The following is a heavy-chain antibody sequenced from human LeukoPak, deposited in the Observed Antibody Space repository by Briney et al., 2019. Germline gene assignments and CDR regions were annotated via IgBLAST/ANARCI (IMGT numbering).Heavy chain of an antibody. CDR1: GGSFSGYY. V-gene: IGHV4-34*01. D-gene: IGHD3-10*01. CDR3: ARGPHYYGSGSKGYFDY. CDR2: INHSGST. Sequence: SETLFLTCAVYGGSFSGYYWSWIRQPPGKGLDWIGEINHSGSTNYNPSLKSRVTISVDTSKNQFSLKLSSVTAADTAVYYCARGPHYYGSGSKGYFDYWGQGTLVTVSS. J-gene: IGHJ4*02.